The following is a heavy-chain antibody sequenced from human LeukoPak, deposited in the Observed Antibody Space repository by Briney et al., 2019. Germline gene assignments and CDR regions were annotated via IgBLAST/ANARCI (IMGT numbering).Heavy chain of an antibody. CDR3: AGPLMVRGAYYFDY. CDR1: GGSISSSSYY. J-gene: IGHJ4*02. V-gene: IGHV4-39*07. D-gene: IGHD3-10*01. Sequence: SETLSLTCTVSGGSISSSSYYWGWIRQPPGQGLEWIGGIYYSGSTYYNPSLKSRVTISVDTSKNHFSLKLSSVTAADAAVYYCAGPLMVRGAYYFDYWGQGTLVTVSS. CDR2: IYYSGST.